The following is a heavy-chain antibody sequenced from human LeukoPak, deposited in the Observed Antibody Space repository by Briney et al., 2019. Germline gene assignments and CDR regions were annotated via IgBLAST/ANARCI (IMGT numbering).Heavy chain of an antibody. Sequence: PGESLRLSCAASGFTFTNYAMSWVRQAPGKGLEWVSAVSKNGDSTYYAHSVKGRFTISRDNSRNTLFLQVNSLRAEDTAVYYCVKEVDDWPNNWFDPWGQGTLVTVSS. CDR1: GFTFTNYA. CDR2: VSKNGDST. D-gene: IGHD3-9*01. CDR3: VKEVDDWPNNWFDP. J-gene: IGHJ5*02. V-gene: IGHV3-23*01.